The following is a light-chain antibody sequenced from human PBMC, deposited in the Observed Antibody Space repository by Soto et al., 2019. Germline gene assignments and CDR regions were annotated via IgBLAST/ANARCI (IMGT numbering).Light chain of an antibody. Sequence: GDRVTITCRASQSISSYLNWYQQKPGKAPKLLIYAASSLQSGVPSRFSGSESGTEFTLTISSLQPEDFATYYCQQLDNFPLTFGQGTRLEI. CDR1: QSISSY. CDR2: AAS. CDR3: QQLDNFPLT. J-gene: IGKJ5*01. V-gene: IGKV1-9*01.